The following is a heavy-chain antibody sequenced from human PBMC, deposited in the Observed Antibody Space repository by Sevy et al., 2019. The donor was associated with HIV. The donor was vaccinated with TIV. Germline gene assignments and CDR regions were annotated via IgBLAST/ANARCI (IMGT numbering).Heavy chain of an antibody. CDR1: GFTFSSYS. J-gene: IGHJ4*02. CDR3: AAYYDFWSGSNLVDY. D-gene: IGHD3-3*01. Sequence: GGSLRLSCAASGFTFSSYSMNWVRQAPGKGLEWVSSISSSSSYIYYADSVKGRFTISRDNAKNPLYLQMNSLRAEDTAVYYCAAYYDFWSGSNLVDYWGQGTLVTVSS. CDR2: ISSSSSYI. V-gene: IGHV3-21*01.